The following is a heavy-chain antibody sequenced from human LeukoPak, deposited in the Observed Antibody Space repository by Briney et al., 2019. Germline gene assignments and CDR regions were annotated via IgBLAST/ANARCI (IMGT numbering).Heavy chain of an antibody. CDR3: TKTTTGYSSGQYPGWPADH. CDR2: IFGSGGSA. Sequence: PGGSLRLSCTASGFTFNNYAMYWVRQAPRKGLEWVAGIFGSGGSAYYADSVKGRFTISRDNSKNTVYLQMDSLRGEDTALYYCTKTTTGYSSGQYPGWPADHWGQGALVTVSS. CDR1: GFTFNNYA. J-gene: IGHJ4*02. D-gene: IGHD3-22*01. V-gene: IGHV3-23*01.